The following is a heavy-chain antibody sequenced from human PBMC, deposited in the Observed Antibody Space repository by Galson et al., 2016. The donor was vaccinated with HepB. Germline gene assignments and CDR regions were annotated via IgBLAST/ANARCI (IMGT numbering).Heavy chain of an antibody. Sequence: SETLSLTCAVYGGSISGYYWTWIRQPPGKGLERIGQISHTGSTNYNASLESRVTISVDTSKNQFFLKLTSVTAADTAIYYCARAGKDYSSSPGVSPKGRSDSGGQGTLVTVSS. CDR1: GGSISGYY. D-gene: IGHD6-6*01. CDR3: ARAGKDYSSSPGVSPKGRSDS. CDR2: ISHTGST. V-gene: IGHV4-34*01. J-gene: IGHJ4*02.